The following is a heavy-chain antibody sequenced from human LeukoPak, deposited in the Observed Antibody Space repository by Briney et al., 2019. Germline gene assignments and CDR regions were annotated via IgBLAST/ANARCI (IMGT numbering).Heavy chain of an antibody. CDR1: GFTFSSYA. D-gene: IGHD3-10*01. Sequence: PGGSLRLSCAASGFTFSSYAMSWVRQAPGKGLEWVSAISGSGGSTYYADSVKGRFTISRDNSKNTLYLQMNSLRAEDTAVYYCAKSMITMVRGVNYYYYYGMDVWGQGTTVTVS. CDR2: ISGSGGST. J-gene: IGHJ6*02. CDR3: AKSMITMVRGVNYYYYYGMDV. V-gene: IGHV3-23*01.